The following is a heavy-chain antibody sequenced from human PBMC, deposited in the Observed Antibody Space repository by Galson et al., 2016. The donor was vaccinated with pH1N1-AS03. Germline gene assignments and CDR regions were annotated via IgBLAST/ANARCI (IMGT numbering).Heavy chain of an antibody. D-gene: IGHD6-19*01. CDR1: GYYFSSYW. V-gene: IGHV5-51*03. J-gene: IGHJ3*01. CDR3: AHSRVAVEASGAFDV. CDR2: IYPGDSDT. Sequence: QSGAEVKKPGESLKISCKGSGYYFSSYWVGWVRQKPGKGLEYMGIIYPGDSDTRYSPSFQAHVTISADKSINTAYLQWSGLTASDTAMYYCAHSRVAVEASGAFDVWGQGTTVTVSS.